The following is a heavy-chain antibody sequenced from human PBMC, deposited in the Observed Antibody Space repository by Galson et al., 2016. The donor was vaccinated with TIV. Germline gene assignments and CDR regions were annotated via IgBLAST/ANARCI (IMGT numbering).Heavy chain of an antibody. D-gene: IGHD5/OR15-5a*01. V-gene: IGHV1-69*01. Sequence: SYAQKFQGRVTITADESTSTAYMELSSLRSEDTAVYYCARNRGYSVTGDFDFWGQGTLVTVSS. J-gene: IGHJ4*02. CDR3: ARNRGYSVTGDFDF.